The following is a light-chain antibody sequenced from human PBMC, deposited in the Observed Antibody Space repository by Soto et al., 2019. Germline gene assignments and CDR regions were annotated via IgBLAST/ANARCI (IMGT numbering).Light chain of an antibody. CDR2: DVS. V-gene: IGLV2-14*01. J-gene: IGLJ1*01. CDR3: SSYTSSSTLEV. CDR1: SSDVGGYNY. Sequence: QYALTQPASVSGSPGQSITISCTGTSSDVGGYNYVSWYQQHPGKAPKLMIYDVSNRPSGVSNRFSGSKSGNTASLTISGLKAEDEADYYCSSYTSSSTLEVFGTWTKLTVL.